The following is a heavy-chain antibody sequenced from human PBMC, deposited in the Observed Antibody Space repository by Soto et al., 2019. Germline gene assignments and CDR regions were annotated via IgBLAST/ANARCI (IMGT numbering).Heavy chain of an antibody. J-gene: IGHJ4*02. Sequence: GGSRRLSCAASGFTLSSYAMSWVRQAPGKGLEWVSAISGSGGSTYYADSVKGRFTISRDNSKNTLYLQMISLRAEDTAVYYCAKDSSAYYYASSGYYDFDYWGQGTLVTVSS. CDR3: AKDSSAYYYASSGYYDFDY. D-gene: IGHD3-22*01. CDR1: GFTLSSYA. CDR2: ISGSGGST. V-gene: IGHV3-23*01.